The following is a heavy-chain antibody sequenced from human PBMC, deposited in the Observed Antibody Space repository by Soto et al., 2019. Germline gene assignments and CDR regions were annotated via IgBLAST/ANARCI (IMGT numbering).Heavy chain of an antibody. CDR1: GGTFSSYA. CDR3: ARLTSIAARQGNDY. CDR2: IIPIFGTA. J-gene: IGHJ4*02. V-gene: IGHV1-69*01. Sequence: QVQLVQSGAEVKKPGSSVKVSCTASGGTFSSYAISWVRQAPGQGLEWMGGIIPIFGTANYAQKFQGRVTITADESTSTAYMELSILRSEDTAVYYWARLTSIAARQGNDYWGQGTLVTVSS. D-gene: IGHD6-6*01.